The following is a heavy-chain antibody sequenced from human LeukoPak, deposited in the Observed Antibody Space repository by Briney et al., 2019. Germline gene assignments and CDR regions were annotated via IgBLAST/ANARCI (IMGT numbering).Heavy chain of an antibody. CDR2: ISSSGRTI. CDR1: GFTFSSYS. V-gene: IGHV3-48*04. J-gene: IGHJ4*02. D-gene: IGHD2-15*01. Sequence: GGSLRLSCAASGFTFSSYSMNWVRQAPGKGLEWVSYISSSGRTIYYADSVKGRFTISRDNAKNSLYLQMNSLRAEDTAVYYCARGGIPPVDYWGQGTLATVSA. CDR3: ARGGIPPVDY.